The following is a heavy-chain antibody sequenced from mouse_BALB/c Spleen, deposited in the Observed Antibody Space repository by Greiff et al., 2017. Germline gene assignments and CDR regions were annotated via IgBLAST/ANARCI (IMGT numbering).Heavy chain of an antibody. V-gene: IGHV5-17*02. CDR1: GFTFSSFG. Sequence: EVQVVESGGGLVQPGGSRKLSCAASGFTFSSFGMHWVRQAPEKGLEWVAYISSGSSTIYYADTVKGRFTISRDNPKNTLFLQMTSLRSEDTAMYYCARTSQLTGTNWFAYWGQGTLVTVSA. CDR2: ISSGSSTI. D-gene: IGHD4-1*01. CDR3: ARTSQLTGTNWFAY. J-gene: IGHJ3*01.